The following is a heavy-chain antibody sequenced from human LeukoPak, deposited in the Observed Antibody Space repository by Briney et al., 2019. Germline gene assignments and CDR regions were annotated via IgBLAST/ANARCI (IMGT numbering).Heavy chain of an antibody. J-gene: IGHJ3*02. CDR2: IYYSGST. CDR1: GGSISSSAW. CDR3: TREWSYYDRDSNRPDAFAI. D-gene: IGHD3-22*01. Sequence: SETLSHTCAVSGGSISSSAWRSWVRQPPGKGLEWIGYIYYSGSTSYNPSLKSRVTISVGTSENQFSLKLSSVTAADTAVYYCTREWSYYDRDSNRPDAFAIWGQGTMVTVSS. V-gene: IGHV4-31*11.